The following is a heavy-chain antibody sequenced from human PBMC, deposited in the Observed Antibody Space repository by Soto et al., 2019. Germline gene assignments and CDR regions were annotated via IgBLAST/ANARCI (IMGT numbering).Heavy chain of an antibody. V-gene: IGHV4-59*08. CDR3: ARIAVAATRYFDY. D-gene: IGHD6-19*01. CDR1: GGSISGSY. J-gene: IGHJ4*02. Sequence: PSETLSLTCSVSGGSISGSYWSWIRQSPGKGLEWLGYVYYTGSTNYSPSLRSRVSISVDTSKNEFSLRLSSVTAADTAVYYCARIAVAATRYFDYWGQGTLVTVSS. CDR2: VYYTGST.